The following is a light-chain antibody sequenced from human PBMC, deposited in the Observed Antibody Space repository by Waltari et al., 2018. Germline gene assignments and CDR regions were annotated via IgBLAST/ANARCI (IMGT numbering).Light chain of an antibody. CDR1: GSNIRPDYD. V-gene: IGLV1-40*01. CDR2: GSS. Sequence: QSVLTQPPSVSGAPGQRVTISCTGSGSNIRPDYDVHWYQPLPRAAPKLLIYGSSTRPLGVPDRFFGSTSGTSASLAITGLQAEDEADYYCQSYDTSLSVVFGGGTKLTVL. CDR3: QSYDTSLSVV. J-gene: IGLJ3*02.